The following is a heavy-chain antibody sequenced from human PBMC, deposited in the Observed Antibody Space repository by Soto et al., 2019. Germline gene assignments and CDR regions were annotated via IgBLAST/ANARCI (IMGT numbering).Heavy chain of an antibody. CDR3: AKDHASPYYYDSSGYYVGYYYYYGMDV. D-gene: IGHD3-22*01. CDR2: ISYDGSNK. CDR1: GFTFSSYG. J-gene: IGHJ6*02. V-gene: IGHV3-30*18. Sequence: QVQLVESGGGVVQPGRSLRLSCAASGFTFSSYGMHWVRQAPGKGLEWVAVISYDGSNKYYADSVKGRFTISRDNSKNTLYLQMNSLRAEDTAVYYCAKDHASPYYYDSSGYYVGYYYYYGMDVWGQGTTVTVSS.